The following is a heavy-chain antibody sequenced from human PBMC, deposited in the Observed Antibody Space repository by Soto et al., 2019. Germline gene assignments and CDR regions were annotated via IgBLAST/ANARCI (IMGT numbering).Heavy chain of an antibody. CDR2: IKQDGSEK. CDR3: ASERTNYYDSSGHLDY. D-gene: IGHD3-22*01. CDR1: GFTFSSYW. J-gene: IGHJ4*02. V-gene: IGHV3-7*05. Sequence: EVQLVESGGGLVQPGGSLRLSCAASGFTFSSYWMSWVRQAPGKGLEWVANIKQDGSEKYYVDSVKGRFTISRDNAKNSLYLQMNSLRAEDTAVYYCASERTNYYDSSGHLDYWGQGTLVTVSS.